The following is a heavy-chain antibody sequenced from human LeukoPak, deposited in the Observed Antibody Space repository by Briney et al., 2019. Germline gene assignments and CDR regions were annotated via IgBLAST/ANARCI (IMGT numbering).Heavy chain of an antibody. CDR2: INTKSGRT. CDR1: GNSFTDHY. Sequence: ASVRVSCKTSGNSFTDHYIHWVRQAPGQGLEWMGWINTKSGRTSSARKFQGRVTMTRDPSITTVYMDMAWLTSDDTAIYFCARADFIDAGPYLIGPWGQGTLVTVSS. CDR3: ARADFIDAGPYLIGP. D-gene: IGHD3-3*01. V-gene: IGHV1-2*02. J-gene: IGHJ5*02.